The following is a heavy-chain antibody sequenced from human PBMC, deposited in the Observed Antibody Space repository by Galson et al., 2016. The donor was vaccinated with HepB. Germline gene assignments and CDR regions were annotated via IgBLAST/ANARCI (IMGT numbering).Heavy chain of an antibody. CDR2: INPSGDST. CDR3: ARVGEDIVATTAGFEH. CDR1: GYTFNNYY. Sequence: SVKVSCKASGYTFNNYYMHWVRQAPGQGPEWMGIINPSGDSTTYAQKFHGRVTMTRDTSKSTAYMELISLTSEDTAVYYCARVGEDIVATTAGFEHWGQGTLVTVSS. D-gene: IGHD5-12*01. V-gene: IGHV1-46*02. J-gene: IGHJ4*02.